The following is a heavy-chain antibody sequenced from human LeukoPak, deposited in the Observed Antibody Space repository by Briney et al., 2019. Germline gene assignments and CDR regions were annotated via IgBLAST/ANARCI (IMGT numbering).Heavy chain of an antibody. CDR3: VVVVAATHYYYYYMDV. V-gene: IGHV4-39*07. J-gene: IGHJ6*03. CDR2: IYYSGST. CDR1: GGSFISSSYY. D-gene: IGHD2-15*01. Sequence: SETLSLTCTVSGGSFISSSYYWGWVRQPPGKGLEWIGSIYYSGSTYYNPSLKSRVTISVDTSKNQFSLKLSSVTAADTAVYYCVVVVAATHYYYYYMDVWGKGTTVTVSS.